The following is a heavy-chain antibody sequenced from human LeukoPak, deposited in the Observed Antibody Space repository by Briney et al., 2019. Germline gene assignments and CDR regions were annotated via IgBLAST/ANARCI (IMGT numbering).Heavy chain of an antibody. V-gene: IGHV4-4*07. CDR1: GGSISSYY. Sequence: SETLSLTCTVSGGSISSYYWSWIRQPAGKGLEWIGRIYTSGSTNYNPSLKSRVTMSVDTSKNQFSLKLSSVTAADTAVYYCARDSSQNYDFWSGYFDYWGQGTLVTVPS. J-gene: IGHJ4*02. CDR3: ARDSSQNYDFWSGYFDY. D-gene: IGHD3-3*01. CDR2: IYTSGST.